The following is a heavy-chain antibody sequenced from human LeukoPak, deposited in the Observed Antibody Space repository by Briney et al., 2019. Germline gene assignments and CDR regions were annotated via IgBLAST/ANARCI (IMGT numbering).Heavy chain of an antibody. CDR1: GFSYSSYG. CDR3: AELGITMIGGV. V-gene: IGHV3-48*01. Sequence: GGTLRLSCATSGFSYSSYGMSWVRQAPGKGLEWVSYISSSSSTIYYADSVKGRFTISRDNAKNSLYLQMNSLRAEDTAVYYCAELGITMIGGVWGKGTTVTISS. J-gene: IGHJ6*04. CDR2: ISSSSSTI. D-gene: IGHD3-10*02.